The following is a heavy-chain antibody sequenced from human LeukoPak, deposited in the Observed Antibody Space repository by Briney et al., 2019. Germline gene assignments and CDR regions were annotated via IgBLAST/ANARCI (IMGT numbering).Heavy chain of an antibody. V-gene: IGHV4-59*11. CDR3: ARVRVMAGTRSSWFDP. CDR1: GGSISSQY. J-gene: IGHJ5*02. CDR2: IYDTGIYDTENT. Sequence: PSETLSLTCNVSGGSISSQYWSWIRQSPGEGLEWVGYIYDTGIYDTENTNYNPSLRSRVTITMDMSKNQFSLNLASVSAADTAVYYCARVRVMAGTRSSWFDPWGQGTLVTVSS. D-gene: IGHD6-19*01.